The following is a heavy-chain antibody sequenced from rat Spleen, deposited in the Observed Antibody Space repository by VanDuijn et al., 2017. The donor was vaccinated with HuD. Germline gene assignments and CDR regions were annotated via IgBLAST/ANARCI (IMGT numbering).Heavy chain of an antibody. J-gene: IGHJ4*01. Sequence: QVQLKESGPGLVQPSQTLSLTCTVAGFSLTSYNVHWVRQPPGKGLEWMGVIWNTGGTRYNSALKSRLSISKDTSKSQVFLKMNSLQTEDTATYYCAREVYYGYTSVMDAWGQGASVTVSS. CDR1: GFSLTSYN. CDR2: IWNTGGT. D-gene: IGHD1-9*01. V-gene: IGHV2-41*01. CDR3: AREVYYGYTSVMDA.